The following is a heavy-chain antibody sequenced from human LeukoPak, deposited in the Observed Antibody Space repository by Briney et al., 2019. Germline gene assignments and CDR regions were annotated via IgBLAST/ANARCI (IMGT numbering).Heavy chain of an antibody. CDR3: ARGPQGYNPIASVGAFDI. CDR1: GGSISSSSYY. J-gene: IGHJ3*02. Sequence: SETLSLTCTVSGGSISSSSYYWSWTRQPAGKGLEWIGRIYTSGSTNYNPSLKSRVTISVDTSKNQFSLKLSSVTAADTAVYYCARGPQGYNPIASVGAFDIWGQGTMVTVSS. D-gene: IGHD5-24*01. V-gene: IGHV4-61*02. CDR2: IYTSGST.